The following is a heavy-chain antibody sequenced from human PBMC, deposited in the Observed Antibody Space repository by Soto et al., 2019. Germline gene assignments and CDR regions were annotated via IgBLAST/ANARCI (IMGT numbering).Heavy chain of an antibody. CDR3: ARGQPIDCSSTSCYGNWFDP. D-gene: IGHD2-2*01. J-gene: IGHJ5*02. V-gene: IGHV4-59*01. CDR2: IYYSGST. CDR1: GGSISSYY. Sequence: SETLSLTCTVSGGSISSYYWSWIRQPPGKGLEWIGYIYYSGSTNYNPSLKSRVTISVDTSKNQFSLKLGSVTAADTAVYYCARGQPIDCSSTSCYGNWFDPWGQGTLVTVSS.